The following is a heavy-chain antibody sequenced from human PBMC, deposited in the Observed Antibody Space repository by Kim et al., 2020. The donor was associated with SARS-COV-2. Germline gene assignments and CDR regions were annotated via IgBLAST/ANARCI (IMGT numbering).Heavy chain of an antibody. J-gene: IGHJ4*02. Sequence: SETLSLTCAVYGGSFSGYYWSWIRQPPGKGLEWIGEINHSGSTNYNPSLKSRVTISVDTSKNQFSLKLSSVTAADTAVYYCARASWIQLWAYFDYWGQGTLVTVSS. D-gene: IGHD5-18*01. CDR2: INHSGST. CDR3: ARASWIQLWAYFDY. CDR1: GGSFSGYY. V-gene: IGHV4-34*01.